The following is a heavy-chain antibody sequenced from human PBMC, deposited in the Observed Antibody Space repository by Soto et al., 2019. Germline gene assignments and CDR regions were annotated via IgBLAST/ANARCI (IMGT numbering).Heavy chain of an antibody. CDR3: AGGLRQVAATWYYYYGMDV. J-gene: IGHJ6*02. V-gene: IGHV4-34*01. Sequence: SETLSLTCAVYGGSFSGYYWSWIRQPPGKGREWMGEINHSGSTNYNPSLKSRVTISVDTYKNQFSLKLRSVTAADTAVYYCAGGLRQVAATWYYYYGMDVWGQGTTVTVSS. D-gene: IGHD2-15*01. CDR1: GGSFSGYY. CDR2: INHSGST.